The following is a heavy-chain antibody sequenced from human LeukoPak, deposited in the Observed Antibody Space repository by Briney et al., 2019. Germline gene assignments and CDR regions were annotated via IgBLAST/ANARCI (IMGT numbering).Heavy chain of an antibody. CDR1: GGTFSSYA. Sequence: ASVKVSCKASGGTFSSYAISWVRQAPGQGLEWMGGIIPIFGTANYAQKFQGRVTITTDESTSTAYMELSSLRSEDTAVYYCARAAIPGTTKRGNWFDPWGQGTLVTVSS. CDR2: IIPIFGTA. J-gene: IGHJ5*02. V-gene: IGHV1-69*05. D-gene: IGHD1-7*01. CDR3: ARAAIPGTTKRGNWFDP.